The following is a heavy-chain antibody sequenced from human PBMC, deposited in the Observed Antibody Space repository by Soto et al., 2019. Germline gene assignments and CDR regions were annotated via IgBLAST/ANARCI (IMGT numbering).Heavy chain of an antibody. V-gene: IGHV3-23*01. CDR2: ISGSGGST. J-gene: IGHJ4*02. Sequence: GGSLRLSCAASGFTFSSYAMSWVRQAPGKGLEWVSAISGSGGSTYYADSVKGRFTISRDNSKNTLYLQMNSLRAEDTAVYYCAKDWVSLAAAGRHFAYWGQGTLVTVSS. D-gene: IGHD6-13*01. CDR1: GFTFSSYA. CDR3: AKDWVSLAAAGRHFAY.